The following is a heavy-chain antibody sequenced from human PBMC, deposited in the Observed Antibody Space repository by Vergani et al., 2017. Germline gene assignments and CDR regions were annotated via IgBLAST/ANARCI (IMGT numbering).Heavy chain of an antibody. CDR2: IRYDGSNK. V-gene: IGHV3-30*02. Sequence: QVQLVESGGGVVQPGGSLRLSCAASGFTFSSYGMHWVRQAPGKGLEWVAFIRYDGSNKYYADSVKGRFTISRDNSKNTLYLQMNSLRAEDTAVYYCAKDLYSSGWYEYYFDYWGQGTLVTVSS. CDR1: GFTFSSYG. D-gene: IGHD6-19*01. J-gene: IGHJ4*02. CDR3: AKDLYSSGWYEYYFDY.